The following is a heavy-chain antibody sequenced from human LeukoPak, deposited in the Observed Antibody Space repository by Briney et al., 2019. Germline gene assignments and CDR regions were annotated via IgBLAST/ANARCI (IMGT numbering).Heavy chain of an antibody. CDR3: ARAEPGYSYGYYFDY. CDR1: GFTFSSYA. J-gene: IGHJ4*02. Sequence: GGSLGLSCAASGFTFSSYAMHWVRQAPGKGLEWVAVISYDGSNKYYADSVKGRFTVSRDNSKNTLYLQMNSLRAEDTAVYYCARAEPGYSYGYYFDYWGQGTLVTVSS. CDR2: ISYDGSNK. V-gene: IGHV3-30-3*01. D-gene: IGHD5-18*01.